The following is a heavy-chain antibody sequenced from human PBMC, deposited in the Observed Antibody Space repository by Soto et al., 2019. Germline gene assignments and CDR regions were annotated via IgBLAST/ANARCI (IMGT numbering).Heavy chain of an antibody. J-gene: IGHJ4*02. CDR3: AKLVGWGGAAPGFDY. V-gene: IGHV3-30*18. Sequence: QVQLVESGGGVVQPGRSLRLSCAASGFTFSSYGMHWVRQAPGKGLEWVAVISYDGSNKYYADSVKGRFTISRDNSKNTLYLQMNSLRAEDTAVYYCAKLVGWGGAAPGFDYWGQGTLVTVSS. CDR1: GFTFSSYG. CDR2: ISYDGSNK. D-gene: IGHD6-6*01.